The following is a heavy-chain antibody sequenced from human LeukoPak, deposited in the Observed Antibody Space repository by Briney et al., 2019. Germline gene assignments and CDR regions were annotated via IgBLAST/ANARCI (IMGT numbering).Heavy chain of an antibody. Sequence: GGSLRLSCTVSGFSLSSYALSWVRRAPGKGLEWVSSISTSSSYIYYADSVKGRFTISRDNARNSLYLQMNSLRAEDTAVYYCASTYYDSSGYYWGNVGYWGQGTLVTVSS. V-gene: IGHV3-21*01. CDR2: ISTSSSYI. CDR3: ASTYYDSSGYYWGNVGY. D-gene: IGHD3-22*01. J-gene: IGHJ4*02. CDR1: GFSLSSYA.